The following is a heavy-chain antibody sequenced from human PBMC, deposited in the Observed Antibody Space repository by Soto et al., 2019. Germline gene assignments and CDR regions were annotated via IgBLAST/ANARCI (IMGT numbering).Heavy chain of an antibody. J-gene: IGHJ5*02. V-gene: IGHV4-30-4*01. CDR3: ARDAYCGGDCKGPYNGFDP. CDR2: IYYSGST. Sequence: PSETLSLTCTVSGGSITSGDYYWSWLRQPPGKGLEWIGYIYYSGSTYYNPSLKSRVTISVDTSKNQFSLKLSSVTAEETAVYYCARDAYCGGDCKGPYNGFDPWGQGTLVTVSS. CDR1: GGSITSGDYY. D-gene: IGHD2-21*02.